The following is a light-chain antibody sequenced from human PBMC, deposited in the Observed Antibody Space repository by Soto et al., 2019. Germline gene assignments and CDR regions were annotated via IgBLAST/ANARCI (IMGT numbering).Light chain of an antibody. J-gene: IGKJ5*01. CDR1: QSVPRN. CDR2: DAS. Sequence: EILMTQSPATLSVSPGDRATLSCRASQSVPRNLAWYQQRPGQAPRLLIYDASSRATGIPDRFSGSGSGTDFILTISSLEPEDFAVYYCQQSSNWPPEITFGQGTRLEIK. V-gene: IGKV3-11*01. CDR3: QQSSNWPPEIT.